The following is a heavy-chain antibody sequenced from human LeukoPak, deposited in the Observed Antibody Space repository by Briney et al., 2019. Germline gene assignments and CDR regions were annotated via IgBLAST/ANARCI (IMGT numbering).Heavy chain of an antibody. CDR1: GGSISSGGYY. CDR2: IYHSGST. V-gene: IGHV4-30-2*01. D-gene: IGHD1-26*01. J-gene: IGHJ5*02. CDR3: ASGIGYSGSYGP. Sequence: PSQTLSLTCTVAGGSISSGGYYWSWIRQPPGKGLEWIGYIYHSGSTYYNPSLKSRVTISVDRSKNQFSLKLSSVTAADKAVYYCASGIGYSGSYGPLGQGTLVTVSS.